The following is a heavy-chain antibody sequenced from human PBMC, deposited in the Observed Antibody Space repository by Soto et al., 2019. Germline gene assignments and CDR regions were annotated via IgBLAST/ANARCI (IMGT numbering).Heavy chain of an antibody. CDR2: LYYTGST. Sequence: QVQLQESGPGLLKPSQTLSLTCTVSGGSITSDGFYWTWIRQRPGKGLEWIAYLYYTGSTFYNPSLKSRLTISLDKSATRFSLKMTSVTAADTAIYFCASGPLHIWGQGTMVVVSS. V-gene: IGHV4-31*03. CDR3: ASGPLHI. J-gene: IGHJ3*02. CDR1: GGSITSDGFY.